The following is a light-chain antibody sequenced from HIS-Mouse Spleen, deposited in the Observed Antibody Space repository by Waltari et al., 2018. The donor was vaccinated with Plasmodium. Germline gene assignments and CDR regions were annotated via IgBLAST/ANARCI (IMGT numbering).Light chain of an antibody. CDR2: DAS. V-gene: IGKV3-11*01. CDR3: QQRSNWPRVLT. Sequence: EIVLTQSPATLSLSPVERATLSCRASQSVSSSLAWYQQKPGQAPRLLIYDASNRATGIPARFSGSGSGTDFTLTISSLEPEDFAVYYCQQRSNWPRVLTFGGGTKVEIK. J-gene: IGKJ4*01. CDR1: QSVSSS.